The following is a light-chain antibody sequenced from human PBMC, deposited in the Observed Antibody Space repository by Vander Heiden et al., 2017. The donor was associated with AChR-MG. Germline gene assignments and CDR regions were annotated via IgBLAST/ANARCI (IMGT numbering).Light chain of an antibody. J-gene: IGKJ1*01. CDR1: QNINSW. V-gene: IGKV1-5*03. CDR2: KTS. Sequence: DIQMTQSPSTLSASIGDRVTITCRASQNINSWLAWYQQKPGKAPNLLIYKTSTLEPGVPSRFSGSGSGTEFTLTISSLQPDDFATYYCQQDDSYSETFGQGTKVEMK. CDR3: QQDDSYSET.